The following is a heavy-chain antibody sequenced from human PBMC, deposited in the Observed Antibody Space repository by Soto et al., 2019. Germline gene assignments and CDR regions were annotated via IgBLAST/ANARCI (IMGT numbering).Heavy chain of an antibody. V-gene: IGHV4-31*03. J-gene: IGHJ6*02. D-gene: IGHD2-2*01. CDR3: ARVGGYCSTTGCYGYYAMDV. CDR2: IYYSGST. Sequence: LSLTCTVSGGSISSGGYYWSWIRQHPGKGLEWIGYIYYSGSTYYNPSLKSRVTISVDTSKNQFSLSLSSVTAADTAVYYCARVGGYCSTTGCYGYYAMDVWGQGTTVTVSS. CDR1: GGSISSGGYY.